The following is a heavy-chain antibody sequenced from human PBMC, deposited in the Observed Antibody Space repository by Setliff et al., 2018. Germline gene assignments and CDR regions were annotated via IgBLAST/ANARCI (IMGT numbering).Heavy chain of an antibody. CDR3: ARHGYGGNVFDY. J-gene: IGHJ4*02. D-gene: IGHD4-17*01. V-gene: IGHV4-39*01. CDR1: GFSLSDHF. Sequence: PGGSLRLSCAASGFSLSDHFVDWIRQPPGKGLEWIGSIYYSGSTYYNPSLKSRVTISVDTSKNQFSLKLSSVTAADTAVYYCARHGYGGNVFDYWGQGTLVTVSS. CDR2: IYYSGST.